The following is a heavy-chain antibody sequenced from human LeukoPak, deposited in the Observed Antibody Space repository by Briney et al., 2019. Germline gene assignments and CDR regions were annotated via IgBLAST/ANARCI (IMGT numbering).Heavy chain of an antibody. CDR1: GGSISSYY. D-gene: IGHD5-18*01. CDR2: IYYSGST. Sequence: SETLSLTCTVSGGSISSYYWSWIRQPPGKGLEWIGYIYYSGSTNYNPSLKSRVTISVDTSKNQFSLKLSSVTAADTAVYYCAGGYSYGLDLFDHWGQGTLVTVSS. J-gene: IGHJ4*02. V-gene: IGHV4-59*01. CDR3: AGGYSYGLDLFDH.